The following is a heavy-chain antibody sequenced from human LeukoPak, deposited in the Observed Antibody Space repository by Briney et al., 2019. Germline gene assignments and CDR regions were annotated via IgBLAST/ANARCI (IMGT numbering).Heavy chain of an antibody. CDR1: GFTFSSYG. J-gene: IGHJ4*02. Sequence: GGSLRLSCAASGFTFSSYGMHWVRQAPGKGLEWVAVISYDGSNKYYADSVRGRFTISRDNSKNTLYLQMNSLRAEDTAVYYCAKDTGHSGSYSLDYWGQGTLVTVSS. CDR3: AKDTGHSGSYSLDY. CDR2: ISYDGSNK. D-gene: IGHD1-26*01. V-gene: IGHV3-30*18.